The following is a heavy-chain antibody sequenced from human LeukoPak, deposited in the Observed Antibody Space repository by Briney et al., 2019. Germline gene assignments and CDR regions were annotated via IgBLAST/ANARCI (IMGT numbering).Heavy chain of an antibody. Sequence: PSETLSLTCTVSGYSISSGNYWDWIRQPPGKGLEGIGRIYRSGSTYYNPSLKSRVTISVDTSKNQFSLKLSSVTAADTAVYYCARQRSDTTMGLIDYWGQGTLVTVSS. CDR3: ARQRSDTTMGLIDY. CDR1: GYSISSGNY. J-gene: IGHJ4*02. V-gene: IGHV4-38-2*02. CDR2: IYRSGST. D-gene: IGHD5-18*01.